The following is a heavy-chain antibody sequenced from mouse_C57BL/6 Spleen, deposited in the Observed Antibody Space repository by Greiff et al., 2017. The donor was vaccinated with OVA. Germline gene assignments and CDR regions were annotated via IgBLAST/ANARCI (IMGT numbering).Heavy chain of an antibody. CDR1: GYTFTSYW. J-gene: IGHJ2*01. D-gene: IGHD2-3*01. Sequence: QVQLQQPGAELVQPGASVKLSCTASGYTFTSYWMHWVKQRPGRGLEWIGRIDPNSGGSTYNEKFKSKATLTVDKPSSTAYMQLSSLTSEDSAVYYGAIYDGYYGDFDDWGKGTTLTVAS. V-gene: IGHV1-72*01. CDR3: AIYDGYYGDFDD. CDR2: IDPNSGGS.